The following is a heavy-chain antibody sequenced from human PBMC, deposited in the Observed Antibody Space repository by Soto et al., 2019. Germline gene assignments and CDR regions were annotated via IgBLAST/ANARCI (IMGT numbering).Heavy chain of an antibody. Sequence: GASVKLSCKASGYTFTSYGISWVRQAPGQGLEWMGWISAYNGNTNYAQKLQGRVTMTTDTSTSTAYMELRSLRSDDTAVYYCARSAVVRSPDDAFDIWGQGTMVTVSS. CDR1: GYTFTSYG. CDR2: ISAYNGNT. D-gene: IGHD2-2*01. V-gene: IGHV1-18*04. J-gene: IGHJ3*02. CDR3: ARSAVVRSPDDAFDI.